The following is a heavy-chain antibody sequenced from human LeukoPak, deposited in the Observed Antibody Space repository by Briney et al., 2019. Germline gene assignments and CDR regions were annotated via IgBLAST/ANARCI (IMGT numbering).Heavy chain of an antibody. Sequence: GSLRLSCEASGFTFRNYWLSWVRQAPGKGLEWVANMKQDGSEKYYMESAKGRFTISRDNGKNSLYLQMNTLRAEDTAIYYCAREIVITDNFDYWGQGTLVTVSS. D-gene: IGHD2/OR15-2a*01. CDR3: AREIVITDNFDY. J-gene: IGHJ4*02. CDR1: GFTFRNYW. CDR2: MKQDGSEK. V-gene: IGHV3-7*03.